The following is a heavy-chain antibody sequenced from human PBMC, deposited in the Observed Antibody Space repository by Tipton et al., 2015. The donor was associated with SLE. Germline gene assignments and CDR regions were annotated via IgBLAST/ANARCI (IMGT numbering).Heavy chain of an antibody. CDR1: GGSISSSSYY. D-gene: IGHD5-18*01. CDR3: ARHNLHTAMVGYYYYYMDV. CDR2: IYYSGST. Sequence: TLSLTCTVSGGSISSSSYYWGWIRQPPGRGLEWIGSIYYSGSTYYNPSLKSRVTISVDTSKNQFSLKLSSVTAADTAVYYCARHNLHTAMVGYYYYYMDVWGKGTTVTVSS. J-gene: IGHJ6*03. V-gene: IGHV4-39*01.